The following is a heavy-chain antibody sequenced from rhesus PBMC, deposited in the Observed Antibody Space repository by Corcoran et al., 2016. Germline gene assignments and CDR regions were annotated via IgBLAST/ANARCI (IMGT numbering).Heavy chain of an antibody. CDR1: GYSISSDYG. CDR2: IGGSSGST. Sequence: QVQLQESGPGLVKPSETLSLTCAVSGYSISSDYGGSWIRQPPGKGLEWIGCIGGSSGSTNYNPSLKSRVTISKDTSKNQFSLRLSSVTAADTAVYYCARDDINYRAFDFWGQGLRVTVSS. V-gene: IGHV4-127*01. CDR3: ARDDINYRAFDF. D-gene: IGHD4-23*01. J-gene: IGHJ3*01.